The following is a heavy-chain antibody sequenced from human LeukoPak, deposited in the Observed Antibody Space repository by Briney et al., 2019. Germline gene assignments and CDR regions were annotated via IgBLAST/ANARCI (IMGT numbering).Heavy chain of an antibody. CDR1: GGSLSSYY. D-gene: IGHD3-22*01. V-gene: IGHV4-59*01. Sequence: SETLSLTCTVSGGSLSSYYWSWIRQPPGKGLEWIGFIYYSGTTKYNPSLRSRVTISLDTSKNQFSLKLNSVTAADTAVYYCARSYDSRGYYYGMDVWGQGTTVTVSS. CDR2: IYYSGTT. J-gene: IGHJ6*02. CDR3: ARSYDSRGYYYGMDV.